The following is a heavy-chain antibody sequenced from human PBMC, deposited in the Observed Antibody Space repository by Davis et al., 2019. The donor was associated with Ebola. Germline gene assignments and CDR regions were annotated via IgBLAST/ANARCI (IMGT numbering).Heavy chain of an antibody. Sequence: MPSETLSLTCNVSGGSISFYYWNWIRQAPGKGLEWIGDIFYNGITNYNPSLKSRLTISIDTSTNQFSLNLRSVTAADTAVFYCARRSRSESFGLHGMDVWGQGTTVTVSS. V-gene: IGHV4-59*08. CDR3: ARRSRSESFGLHGMDV. CDR2: IFYNGIT. J-gene: IGHJ6*02. CDR1: GGSISFYY. D-gene: IGHD3-10*01.